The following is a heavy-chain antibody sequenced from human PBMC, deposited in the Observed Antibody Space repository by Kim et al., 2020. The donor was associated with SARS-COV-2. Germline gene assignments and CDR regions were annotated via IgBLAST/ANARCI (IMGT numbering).Heavy chain of an antibody. CDR3: ARGGSSSWYWWFVP. D-gene: IGHD6-13*01. J-gene: IGHJ5*02. Sequence: NRSLKSRVTISVATSKSQFSLKLSSVTAADTAVYYCARGGSSSWYWWFVPWGQGTLVTVSS. V-gene: IGHV4-34*01.